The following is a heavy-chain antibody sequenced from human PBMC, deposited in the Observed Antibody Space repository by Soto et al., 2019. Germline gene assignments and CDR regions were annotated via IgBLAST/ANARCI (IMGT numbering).Heavy chain of an antibody. Sequence: GESLKISCKGSGYSFTSYWIGWVRQMPGKGLEWMGIIYPGDSDTRYSPSFQGQVTISADKSISTAYLQWSSLKASDTAMYYCASSSAFYCSGGSCYSTPPFYGMDVWGQGTTVTVSS. CDR1: GYSFTSYW. V-gene: IGHV5-51*01. J-gene: IGHJ6*02. CDR2: IYPGDSDT. CDR3: ASSSAFYCSGGSCYSTPPFYGMDV. D-gene: IGHD2-15*01.